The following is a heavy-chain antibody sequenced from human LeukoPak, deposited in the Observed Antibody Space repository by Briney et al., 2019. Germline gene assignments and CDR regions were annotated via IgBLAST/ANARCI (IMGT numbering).Heavy chain of an antibody. CDR1: ASSFTSYW. J-gene: IGHJ5*02. CDR3: ARLYCSSTSCYMYRLGYHWFDP. Sequence: GESLQISCKGSASSFTSYWIGWVGQMPGKGLEWMGIIYPGDSDTRYSASSQGQVTISADKSISTAYLQWSSLKASDAAMYYCARLYCSSTSCYMYRLGYHWFDPWGQGTLVTVSS. V-gene: IGHV5-51*01. CDR2: IYPGDSDT. D-gene: IGHD2-2*02.